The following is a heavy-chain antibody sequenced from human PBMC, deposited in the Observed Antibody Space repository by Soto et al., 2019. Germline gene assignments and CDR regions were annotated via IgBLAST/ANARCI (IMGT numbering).Heavy chain of an antibody. D-gene: IGHD3-16*01. V-gene: IGHV3-23*01. CDR2: ISGSGGST. CDR1: GFTFSSYA. Sequence: EVQLLASGGGLVQPGGSLRLSCASSGFTFSSYAMSWVRQAPGKGLEWVSAISGSGGSTYYADSVKGRFTISRDNSKNTLYLQMNSLIAEDTAVYYCAKGSSGDYVWGSSYYWGQGTLVTVCS. J-gene: IGHJ4*02. CDR3: AKGSSGDYVWGSSYY.